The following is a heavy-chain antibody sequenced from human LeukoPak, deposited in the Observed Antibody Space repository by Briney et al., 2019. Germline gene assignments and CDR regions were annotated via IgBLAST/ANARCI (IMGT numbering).Heavy chain of an antibody. CDR3: ARRGYSYGYVGSNWFDP. CDR1: GGSISSSNYY. Sequence: SETLSLTCSVSGGSISSSNYYWGWIRQPPGKGLEWIGTIYNGGSTYYNPSLKSRVTISVDTSKNQFSLKLSSVTAADTAVYYCARRGYSYGYVGSNWFDPWGQGTLVTVSS. D-gene: IGHD5-18*01. CDR2: IYNGGST. V-gene: IGHV4-39*07. J-gene: IGHJ5*02.